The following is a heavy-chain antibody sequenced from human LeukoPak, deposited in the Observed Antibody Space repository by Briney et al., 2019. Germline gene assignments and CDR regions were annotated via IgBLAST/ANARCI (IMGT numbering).Heavy chain of an antibody. CDR3: ARTIGSKNAFDI. V-gene: IGHV3-74*01. Sequence: GGSLRLSCAASGFTFSTYWMHWVRQPPGKGLVWVSRISTDGTSTNYADSVKGRFTISRDNGNNTLYLQMNSLRAEDTAVYYCARTIGSKNAFDIWGQGTMVTVSS. CDR2: ISTDGTST. J-gene: IGHJ3*02. CDR1: GFTFSTYW. D-gene: IGHD3-9*01.